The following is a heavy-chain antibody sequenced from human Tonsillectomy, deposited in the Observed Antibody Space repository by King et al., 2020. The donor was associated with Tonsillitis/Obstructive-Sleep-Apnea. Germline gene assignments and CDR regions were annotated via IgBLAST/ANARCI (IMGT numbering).Heavy chain of an antibody. D-gene: IGHD1-1*01. Sequence: QLQESGPGLVKPSETLSLTCTVSGASISSSSYYWGWIRQPPGKGLEWIGTIYYSGTTYYNPSLESRVTISVDTSKNQFSLKVSPVTATDTAVYYCARHYPERRDYYYYYMDVWGKGTTVTVSS. CDR1: GASISSSSYY. V-gene: IGHV4-39*01. CDR3: ARHYPERRDYYYYYMDV. J-gene: IGHJ6*03. CDR2: IYYSGTT.